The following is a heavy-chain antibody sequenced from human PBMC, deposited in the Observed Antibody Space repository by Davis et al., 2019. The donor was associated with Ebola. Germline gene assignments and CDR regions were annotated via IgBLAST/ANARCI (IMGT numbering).Heavy chain of an antibody. V-gene: IGHV1-69*13. CDR3: GRMTGYYTNWFDP. D-gene: IGHD3-9*01. CDR1: GGTFSSDA. Sequence: SVKVSCKASGGTFSSDAISWLRQPPRQGLEWMGGIIPIFGTANYAQKFQGRVTITADESTSTAYMELSSLRSEDTAVYYCGRMTGYYTNWFDPWGQGTLVNVSS. CDR2: IIPIFGTA. J-gene: IGHJ5*02.